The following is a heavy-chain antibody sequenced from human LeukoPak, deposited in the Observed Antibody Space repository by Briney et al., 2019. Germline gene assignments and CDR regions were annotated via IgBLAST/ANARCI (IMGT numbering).Heavy chain of an antibody. D-gene: IGHD3-10*01. Sequence: ASVQVSCKASGYTFTEYHLHWVRQAPGQGLEWMGYINPNSGGTNYAQKLQGRVTMTTDTSTSTAYMELRSLRSDDTAVYYCARARYGSGSYNWFDPWGQGTLVTVSS. CDR3: ARARYGSGSYNWFDP. CDR2: INPNSGGT. J-gene: IGHJ5*02. CDR1: GYTFTEYH. V-gene: IGHV1-2*02.